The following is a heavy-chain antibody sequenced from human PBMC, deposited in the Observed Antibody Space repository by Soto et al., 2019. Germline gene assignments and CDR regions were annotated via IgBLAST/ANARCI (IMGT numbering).Heavy chain of an antibody. V-gene: IGHV4-30-4*01. CDR2: IYYSGST. J-gene: IGHJ5*02. CDR3: ARGLRVVPAAILRWFDP. CDR1: GGSISSGDYY. D-gene: IGHD2-2*01. Sequence: PSETLSLTCTVSGGSISSGDYYWSWIRQPPGKGLEWIGYIYYSGSTYYNPSPKSRVTISVDTSKNQFSLKLSSVTAADTAVYYCARGLRVVPAAILRWFDPWGQGTLVTVSS.